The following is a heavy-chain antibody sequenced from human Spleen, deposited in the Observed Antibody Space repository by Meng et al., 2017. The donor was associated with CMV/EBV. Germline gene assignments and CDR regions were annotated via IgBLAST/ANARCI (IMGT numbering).Heavy chain of an antibody. CDR1: GFTFSSYG. J-gene: IGHJ4*02. Sequence: GESLKISCAASGFTFSSYGMHWVRQAPGKGLEWVAFIRYDGSNKYYADSVKGRFTISRDNSKNTLYLQMNSLRAEDTAVYYCAKDAIVVVPAATFIDYWGQGTLVTVSS. V-gene: IGHV3-30*02. D-gene: IGHD2-2*01. CDR3: AKDAIVVVPAATFIDY. CDR2: IRYDGSNK.